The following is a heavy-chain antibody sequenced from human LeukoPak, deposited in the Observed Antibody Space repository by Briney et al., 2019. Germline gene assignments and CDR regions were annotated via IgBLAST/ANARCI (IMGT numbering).Heavy chain of an antibody. CDR1: GVSINTYF. Sequence: SEALSLTCTVSGVSINTYFWSWIRQPPGKGLEWIGYIYYNGITNYNPSLKSRVSISLDTSKNQFSLRLNSVTAAETAVYYCASQLGGTTFHWGQGTLVTVSS. D-gene: IGHD1/OR15-1a*01. CDR3: ASQLGGTTFH. CDR2: IYYNGIT. J-gene: IGHJ4*02. V-gene: IGHV4-59*01.